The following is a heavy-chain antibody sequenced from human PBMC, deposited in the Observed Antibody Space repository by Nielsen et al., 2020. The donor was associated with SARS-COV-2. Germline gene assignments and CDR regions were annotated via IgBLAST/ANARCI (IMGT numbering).Heavy chain of an antibody. D-gene: IGHD1-26*01. CDR2: ISYDGSNK. J-gene: IGHJ4*02. Sequence: GESLKISCAASGFTFTSHWMSWVRQAPGKGLEWVAVISYDGSNKYYADSVKGRFTISRDNSNSTLYLQMNSLQPDDTAIYYCARFRGTINSSDYWGQGTLVIVSS. CDR1: GFTFTSHW. CDR3: ARFRGTINSSDY. V-gene: IGHV3-30*03.